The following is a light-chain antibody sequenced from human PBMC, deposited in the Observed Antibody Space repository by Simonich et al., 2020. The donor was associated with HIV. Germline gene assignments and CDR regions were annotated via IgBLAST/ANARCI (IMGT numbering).Light chain of an antibody. CDR2: GTS. J-gene: IGKJ1*01. CDR1: QSVQSN. Sequence: EIVMTQSPGTLSVSPGEKTTLSCRASQSVQSNVAWYQHKPGQAPRLLIHGTSTRATGIPARFSGSGSGTDFTLTISSMESEDFAVYHCQQYNNWPWTFGQGTKVEIK. CDR3: QQYNNWPWT. V-gene: IGKV3-15*01.